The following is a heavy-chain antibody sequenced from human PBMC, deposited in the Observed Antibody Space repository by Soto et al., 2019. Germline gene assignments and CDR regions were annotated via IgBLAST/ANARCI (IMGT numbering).Heavy chain of an antibody. V-gene: IGHV3-23*01. CDR2: ISGSGVDT. J-gene: IGHJ4*02. CDR1: GFTLSSCA. Sequence: EVQLLESGGGLVQPGGSLRLSCAASGFTLSSCAMNWVRQAPGKGLEWVSSISGSGVDTYYADSVKGRFTISRDNSKNTLYLQLNSLIAEDTAVYYCAIDPPGAGPDFDYWGQGTLVTVSS. CDR3: AIDPPGAGPDFDY.